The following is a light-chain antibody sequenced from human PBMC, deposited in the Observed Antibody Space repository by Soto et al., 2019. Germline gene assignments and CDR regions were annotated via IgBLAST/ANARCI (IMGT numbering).Light chain of an antibody. J-gene: IGLJ1*01. CDR2: EVS. CDR3: CSYGGSYV. Sequence: QSVLSQPASVYGSPGESITISCTRTSSDVGSYNLVSWYQQHPGKAPKVMIYEVSKRPSGVSNRFSGSKSGNTASLTISGLQAEDEADYYCCSYGGSYVFGPGTKVTVL. V-gene: IGLV2-23*02. CDR1: SSDVGSYNL.